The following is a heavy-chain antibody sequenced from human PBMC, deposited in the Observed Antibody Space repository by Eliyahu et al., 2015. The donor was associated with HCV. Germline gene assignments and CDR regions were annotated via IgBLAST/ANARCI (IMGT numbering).Heavy chain of an antibody. CDR3: AKDGLRRADA. Sequence: EVKLLESGGGLVQPGGSLRLSCAASGFTFSSYTMNWVRQAPGKGLEWVSSISDGGGSTYYADSVKGRFTISRDNSKNMLYLQVNSLRVEDTAVYYCAKDGLRRADAWGQGTTVTVSS. J-gene: IGHJ6*02. V-gene: IGHV3-23*01. CDR1: GFTFSSYT. CDR2: ISDGGGST.